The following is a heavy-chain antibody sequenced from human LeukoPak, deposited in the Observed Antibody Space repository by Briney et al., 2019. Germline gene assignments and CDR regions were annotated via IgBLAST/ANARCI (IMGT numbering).Heavy chain of an antibody. J-gene: IGHJ4*02. CDR3: ARKTGTTGEAFDY. V-gene: IGHV3-7*03. CDR2: IKVDGSER. Sequence: KAGGSLRLSCAASGFTLSSYSMTWVRQAPGKGLEWVANIKVDGSERYYVDSVKGRFTISRDNAEKSLYLQMNSLRAEDTAVYYCARKTGTTGEAFDYWGQGAQVTVSS. D-gene: IGHD1-1*01. CDR1: GFTLSSYS.